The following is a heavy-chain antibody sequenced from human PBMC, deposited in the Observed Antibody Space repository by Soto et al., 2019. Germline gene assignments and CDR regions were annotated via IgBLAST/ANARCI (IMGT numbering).Heavy chain of an antibody. V-gene: IGHV3-23*01. CDR3: AKDNKYDYGDWGHMDV. J-gene: IGHJ6*03. CDR2: ISGSGGST. CDR1: GFTFSSYA. D-gene: IGHD3-10*01. Sequence: EVQLLESGGGLVQPGGSLRLSCAASGFTFSSYAMSWVRQDPGKGLEWVSAISGSGGSTYYAASGKGRFTISRDNSKNTLYMQMNSLRAENTAVYYCAKDNKYDYGDWGHMDVWGRGTTVTVSS.